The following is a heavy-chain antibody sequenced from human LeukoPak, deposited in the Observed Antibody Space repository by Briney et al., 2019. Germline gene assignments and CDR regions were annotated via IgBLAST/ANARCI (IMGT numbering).Heavy chain of an antibody. CDR1: GYTFTGFF. CDR3: ARDNSHKLLWFGELRYGMDV. D-gene: IGHD3-10*01. Sequence: ASVQVSCKTSGYTFTGFFIHWVRLAPGQGLEWMGWINTNTGNPTYAQGFTGRFVFSLDTSVSTAYLQISSLKAEDTAVYYCARDNSHKLLWFGELRYGMDVWGQGTTVTVSS. CDR2: INTNTGNP. J-gene: IGHJ6*02. V-gene: IGHV7-4-1*02.